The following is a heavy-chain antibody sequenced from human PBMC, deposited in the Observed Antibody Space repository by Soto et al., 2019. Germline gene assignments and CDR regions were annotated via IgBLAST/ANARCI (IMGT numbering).Heavy chain of an antibody. CDR3: ATWHLQEHAYDI. D-gene: IGHD1-1*01. CDR1: GFTVSGKKY. V-gene: IGHV3-53*01. J-gene: IGHJ3*02. Sequence: DVQLVASGGGLIQPGESLRLSCEAFGFTVSGKKYVAWVRQAPGKGLEWVSALYDLDGTYNADSVKGRFTTSSDSSRTTVYLQMNSLRPDDTAVYSCATWHLQEHAYDIWGQGTMVTVSS. CDR2: LYDLDGT.